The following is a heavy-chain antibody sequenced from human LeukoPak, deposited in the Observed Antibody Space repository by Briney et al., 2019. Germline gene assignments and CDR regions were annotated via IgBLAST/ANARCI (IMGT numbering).Heavy chain of an antibody. CDR3: ARDGTYTDYDPDFDI. CDR1: GFTVSSDH. V-gene: IGHV3-7*01. CDR2: IKQDGSEK. J-gene: IGHJ4*02. Sequence: PGGSLRLSCAASGFTVSSDHMNWVRQAPGKGLEWVANIKQDGSEKYYVDSVKGRFTISRDNAKNSLYLQMNSLRAEDTAVFYCARDGTYTDYDPDFDIWGQGTLVTVSS. D-gene: IGHD5-12*01.